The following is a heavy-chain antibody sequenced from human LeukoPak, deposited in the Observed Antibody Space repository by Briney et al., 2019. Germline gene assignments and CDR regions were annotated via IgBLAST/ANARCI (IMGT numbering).Heavy chain of an antibody. J-gene: IGHJ6*03. V-gene: IGHV4-34*01. D-gene: IGHD1-14*01. CDR1: GGSFSGYY. CDR2: INHSGST. CDR3: ARRSGTANRQHYYYYYYMDV. Sequence: SETLSLTCAVYGGSFSGYYWSWIRQPPGKGLEWIGEINHSGSTNYNPSLKSRVTISVDTSKNQFSLKLSSVTAADTAVYYCARRSGTANRQHYYYYYYMDVWGKGTTVTVSS.